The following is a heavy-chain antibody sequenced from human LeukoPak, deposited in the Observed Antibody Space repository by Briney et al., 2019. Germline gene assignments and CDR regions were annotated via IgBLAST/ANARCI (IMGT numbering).Heavy chain of an antibody. Sequence: GESLKIPCKGSGYTFTSYWIGWVRQMPGKGLEWMGIIYPGDSDTRYSPSFQGQVTISADKSISTAYLQWSSLKASDTAMYYCATYRYYIEGYNWFDPWGQGTLVTVSS. V-gene: IGHV5-51*01. CDR2: IYPGDSDT. J-gene: IGHJ5*02. CDR3: ATYRYYIEGYNWFDP. D-gene: IGHD3-10*01. CDR1: GYTFTSYW.